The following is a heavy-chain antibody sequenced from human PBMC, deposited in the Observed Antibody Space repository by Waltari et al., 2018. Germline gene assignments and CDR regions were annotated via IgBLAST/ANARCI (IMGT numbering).Heavy chain of an antibody. D-gene: IGHD6-19*01. CDR2: IYHSGST. J-gene: IGHJ6*03. V-gene: IGHV4-38-2*01. CDR3: ARVRSSGWYGLDYYYYYMDV. Sequence: QVQLQESGPGLVKPPETLSLTCAVSGYSISSGYSRGWIRQPPGRGTEWIGSIYHSGSTYYNPSLKSRVTISVDTSKNQFSLKLSSVTAADTAVYYCARVRSSGWYGLDYYYYYMDVWGKGTTVTVSS. CDR1: GYSISSGYS.